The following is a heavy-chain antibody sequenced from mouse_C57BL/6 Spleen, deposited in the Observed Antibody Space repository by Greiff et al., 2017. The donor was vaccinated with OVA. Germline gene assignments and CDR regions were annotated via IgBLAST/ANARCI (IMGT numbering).Heavy chain of an antibody. CDR3: ARSGYYGNYWYFDV. Sequence: VQLQQSGPELVKPGASVKIPCKASGYTFTDYNMDWVKQSHGKSLEWIGDINPNNGGTIYNQKFKGKATLTVDKSSSTAYMELRSLTSEDTAVYYCARSGYYGNYWYFDVWGTGTTVTVSS. CDR1: GYTFTDYN. D-gene: IGHD1-1*01. CDR2: INPNNGGT. J-gene: IGHJ1*03. V-gene: IGHV1-18*01.